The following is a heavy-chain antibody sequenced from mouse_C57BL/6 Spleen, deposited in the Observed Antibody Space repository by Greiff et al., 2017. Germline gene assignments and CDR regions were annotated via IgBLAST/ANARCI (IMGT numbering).Heavy chain of an antibody. Sequence: VHVKQSGPELVKPGASVKISCKASGYSFTGYYMHWVKQSSEKSLEWIGEINPSTGGTSYNQKFKGKATLTVDKSSSTAYMQLKSLTSEDSAVYYCARWGLRRDFDVWGTGTTVTVSS. CDR1: GYSFTGYY. V-gene: IGHV1-43*01. J-gene: IGHJ1*03. CDR2: INPSTGGT. CDR3: ARWGLRRDFDV. D-gene: IGHD2-4*01.